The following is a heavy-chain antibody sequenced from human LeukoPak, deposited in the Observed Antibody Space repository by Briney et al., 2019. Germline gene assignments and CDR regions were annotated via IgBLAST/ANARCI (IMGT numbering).Heavy chain of an antibody. J-gene: IGHJ4*02. CDR2: ISSSGSTI. D-gene: IGHD5-24*01. V-gene: IGHV3-48*03. CDR1: GFTFSSYE. Sequence: PGGSLRLSCAASGFTFSSYEMNWVRQAPGKGLEWVSYISSSGSTIYYADSVKGRFTISRDNAKNSLYLEMNSLRAEDTAVYYCARGRRWLQHWGQGTLVTVSS. CDR3: ARGRRWLQH.